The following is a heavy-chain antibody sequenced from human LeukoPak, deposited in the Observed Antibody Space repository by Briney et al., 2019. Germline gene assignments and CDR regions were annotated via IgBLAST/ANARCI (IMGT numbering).Heavy chain of an antibody. D-gene: IGHD2-2*02. Sequence: GGYLLISGMGSVYCFSSYWIGWVRPLPGAGLEWMGIIYPGDSYARYSPSYQGQVSNSADKTISTAYLQWSSLKASNTGMYDCAGRSDPVGVPAAIDYYYCMDVWGKGTTVTVSS. CDR1: VYCFSSYW. CDR2: IYPGDSYA. V-gene: IGHV5-51*01. CDR3: AGRSDPVGVPAAIDYYYCMDV. J-gene: IGHJ6*03.